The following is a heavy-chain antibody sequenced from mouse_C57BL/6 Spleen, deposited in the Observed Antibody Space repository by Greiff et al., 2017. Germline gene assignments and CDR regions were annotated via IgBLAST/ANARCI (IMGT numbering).Heavy chain of an antibody. CDR1: GYAFSSYW. CDR3: ASSGDGYYVLWYFDV. V-gene: IGHV1-80*01. CDR2: IYPGDGDT. Sequence: VQLQQSGAELVKPGASVKISCKASGYAFSSYWMNWVKQRPGKGLEWIGQIYPGDGDTNNNGKFKGKATLTADKSSSTAYMQLSSLTSEDSAVYFCASSGDGYYVLWYFDVWGTGTTVTVSS. J-gene: IGHJ1*03. D-gene: IGHD2-3*01.